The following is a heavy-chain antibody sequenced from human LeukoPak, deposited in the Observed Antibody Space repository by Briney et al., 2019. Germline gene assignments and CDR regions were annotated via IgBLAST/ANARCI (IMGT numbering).Heavy chain of an antibody. CDR1: GFTFSSYW. CDR3: ARDQVQSDYYYYYYMDV. V-gene: IGHV3-7*01. J-gene: IGHJ6*03. D-gene: IGHD1-1*01. Sequence: GGSLRLSCAASGFTFSSYWMSWVRQAPGKGLERVANIKQDGSEKYYVDSVKGRFTISRDNAKNSLYLQMNSLRAEDTAVYYCARDQVQSDYYYYYYMDVWGKGTTVTVSS. CDR2: IKQDGSEK.